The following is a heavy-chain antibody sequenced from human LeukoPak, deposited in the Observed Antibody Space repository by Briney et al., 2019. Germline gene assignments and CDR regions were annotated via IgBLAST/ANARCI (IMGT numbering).Heavy chain of an antibody. Sequence: SETLSLTCTVSGGSISSYYWSWIRQPPGKGLEWIGYIYYSGSTNYNPSLKSRVTISVDTSKNQFSLKLSSVTAADTAVYYCARGFPPRIYYDSSGYYSYYFDYWGQGTLVIVSS. CDR3: ARGFPPRIYYDSSGYYSYYFDY. D-gene: IGHD3-22*01. CDR2: IYYSGST. V-gene: IGHV4-59*01. CDR1: GGSISSYY. J-gene: IGHJ4*02.